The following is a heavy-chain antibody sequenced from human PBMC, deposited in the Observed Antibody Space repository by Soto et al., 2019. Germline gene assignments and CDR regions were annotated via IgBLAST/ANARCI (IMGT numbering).Heavy chain of an antibody. V-gene: IGHV3-23*01. Sequence: GGSLRLSCAASGFTFSSYAMSWVRQAPGKGLEWVSAISGSGGSTYYADSVKGRFTISRDNSKNTLYLQMNSLRAEDTAVYYCAKTAASLEWLGVDYYYYYMDVWGKGTTVTVSS. J-gene: IGHJ6*03. D-gene: IGHD3-3*01. CDR1: GFTFSSYA. CDR2: ISGSGGST. CDR3: AKTAASLEWLGVDYYYYYMDV.